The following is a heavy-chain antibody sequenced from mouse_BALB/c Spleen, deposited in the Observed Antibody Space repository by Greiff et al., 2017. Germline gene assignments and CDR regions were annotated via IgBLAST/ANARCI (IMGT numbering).Heavy chain of an antibody. CDR2: ISSGGST. Sequence: DVKLVESGGGLVKPGGSLKLSCAASGFTFISYAMSWVRQTPEKRLEWVASISSGGSTYYPDSVKGRFTISRDNARNILYLQMSSLRSEDTAMYYCANYGSSYAMDYWGQGTSVTVSS. J-gene: IGHJ4*01. CDR3: ANYGSSYAMDY. D-gene: IGHD1-1*01. V-gene: IGHV5-6-5*01. CDR1: GFTFISYA.